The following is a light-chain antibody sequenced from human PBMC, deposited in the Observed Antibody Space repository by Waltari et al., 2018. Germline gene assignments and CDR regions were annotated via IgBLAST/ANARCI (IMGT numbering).Light chain of an antibody. CDR1: QSVFYRSDNKNY. J-gene: IGKJ1*01. V-gene: IGKV4-1*01. CDR3: QQYYRSRT. CDR2: WAS. Sequence: DIVMTQSPDSLAVSLGERATIDCKSSQSVFYRSDNKNYLAWYPHQPGQPPKLLFYWASTRESGVPDRFSASGSGTDFTLTINNLQAEDVAVYYCQQYYRSRTFGQGTKVEIK.